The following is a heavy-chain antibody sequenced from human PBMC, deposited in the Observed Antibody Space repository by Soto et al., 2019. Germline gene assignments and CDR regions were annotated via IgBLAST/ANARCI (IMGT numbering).Heavy chain of an antibody. CDR1: GYTFTSYA. CDR3: ARTYCSSTSCYLGLNY. D-gene: IGHD2-2*01. V-gene: IGHV1-3*01. Sequence: ASVKVSCKASGYTFTSYAMHWVRQAPGQRLEWMGWINAGNGNTKYSQKFQGRVTITRDTSASTAYMELSSLRSEDTAVYYCARTYCSSTSCYLGLNYWGQGTLVTVSS. J-gene: IGHJ4*02. CDR2: INAGNGNT.